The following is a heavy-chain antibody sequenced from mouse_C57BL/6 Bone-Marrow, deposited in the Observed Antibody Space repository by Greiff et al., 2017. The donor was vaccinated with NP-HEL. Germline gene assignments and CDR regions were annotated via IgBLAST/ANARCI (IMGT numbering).Heavy chain of an antibody. V-gene: IGHV5-17*01. CDR1: GFTFSDYG. Sequence: EVKVEESGGGLVKPGGSLKLSCAASGFTFSDYGMHWVRQAPEKGLEWVAYISSGSSTIYYADTVKGRFTISRDNAKNTLFLQMTSLRSEDTAMYYCANYGSSSWFAYWGQGTLVTVSA. J-gene: IGHJ3*01. D-gene: IGHD1-1*01. CDR3: ANYGSSSWFAY. CDR2: ISSGSSTI.